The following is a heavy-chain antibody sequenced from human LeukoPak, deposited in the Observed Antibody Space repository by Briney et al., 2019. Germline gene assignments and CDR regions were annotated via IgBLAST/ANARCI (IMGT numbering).Heavy chain of an antibody. CDR3: ARHLGVTRRPDSSGYYYVPDAFDI. D-gene: IGHD3-22*01. CDR2: IYYSGST. Sequence: SETLSLTCTVSGGSISSSSYYWGWIRQPPGKGLEWIGSIYYSGSTYYNPSLKSRVTISVDTSKNQFSLKLGSVTAADTAVYYCARHLGVTRRPDSSGYYYVPDAFDIWGQGTMVTVSS. CDR1: GGSISSSSYY. V-gene: IGHV4-39*01. J-gene: IGHJ3*02.